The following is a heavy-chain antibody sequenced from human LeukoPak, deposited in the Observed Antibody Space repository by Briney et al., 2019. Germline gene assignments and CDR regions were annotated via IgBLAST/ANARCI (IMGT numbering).Heavy chain of an antibody. J-gene: IGHJ4*02. CDR3: AGNYYGSGSYYSEDRY. CDR1: GGSISSYY. CDR2: IYTSGST. Sequence: SETLSLTCTVSGGSISSYYWSWIRQPAGKGLEWIGRIYTSGSTNYNPSLKSRVTISVDTSKNQLSLKLSSVTAADTAVYYCAGNYYGSGSYYSEDRYWGQGTLVTVSS. V-gene: IGHV4-4*07. D-gene: IGHD3-10*01.